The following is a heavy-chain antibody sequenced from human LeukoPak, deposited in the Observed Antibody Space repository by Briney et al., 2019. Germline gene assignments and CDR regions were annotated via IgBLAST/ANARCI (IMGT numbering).Heavy chain of an antibody. CDR2: INHDGSGK. V-gene: IGHV3-7*01. Sequence: GGSLRLSCVASGFTFNTYWMSWVRQAPGKGLEWVANINHDGSGKYYVDSVKGRLTISRDNAKNSLYLQMNGLRVEDTAVYYCASDPFNIAAHDAFNFWGQGTAVTVSS. D-gene: IGHD2-21*01. CDR1: GFTFNTYW. J-gene: IGHJ3*01. CDR3: ASDPFNIAAHDAFNF.